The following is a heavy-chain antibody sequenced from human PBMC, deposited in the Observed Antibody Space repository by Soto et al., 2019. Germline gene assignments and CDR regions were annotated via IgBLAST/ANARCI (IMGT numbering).Heavy chain of an antibody. CDR1: GFTFSDHY. D-gene: IGHD4-17*01. Sequence: GGSLRLSCAASGFTFSDHYMDWVRQAPGKGLEWVGRIRNKANSYTTKYAASVKGRFSISRDDSKNSLYLQMNSLKTEDTAVYYCARPNGDYLAYFDFWGQGTLVTVSS. CDR2: IRNKANSYTT. V-gene: IGHV3-72*01. J-gene: IGHJ4*02. CDR3: ARPNGDYLAYFDF.